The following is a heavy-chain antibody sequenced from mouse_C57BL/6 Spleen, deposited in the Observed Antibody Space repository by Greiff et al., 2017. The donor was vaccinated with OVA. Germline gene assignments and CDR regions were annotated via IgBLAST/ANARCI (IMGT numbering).Heavy chain of an antibody. CDR3: AGRDDWYFDV. Sequence: QVQLQQPGAELVKPGASVKMSCKASGYTFTSYWITWVKQRPGQGLEWIGDIYPGSGSTNYNEKFKSKATLTVDTSSITAYMQLSSLTSEDSAVYYCAGRDDWYFDVWGTGTTVTVSS. CDR1: GYTFTSYW. CDR2: IYPGSGST. J-gene: IGHJ1*03. V-gene: IGHV1-55*01.